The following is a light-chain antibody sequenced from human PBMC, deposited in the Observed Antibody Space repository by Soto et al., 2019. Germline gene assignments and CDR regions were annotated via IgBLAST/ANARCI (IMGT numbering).Light chain of an antibody. Sequence: QSVLPQPASVSGSPVQSITISCTGTSSDVGGYNYVSWYQQHPGKAHKLMIYDVSNRPSGVSNRFSGSKSGNTASLTISGLQAEDEADYYCSSYPSSSTVVFGGGTQLTV. CDR3: SSYPSSSTVV. V-gene: IGLV2-14*01. CDR1: SSDVGGYNY. CDR2: DVS. J-gene: IGLJ2*01.